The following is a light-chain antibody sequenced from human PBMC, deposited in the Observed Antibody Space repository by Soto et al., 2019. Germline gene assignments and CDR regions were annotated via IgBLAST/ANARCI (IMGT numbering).Light chain of an antibody. CDR3: LHLYTFPSP. CDR1: QGIRND. CDR2: AAS. J-gene: IGKJ1*01. Sequence: AIQMTQSPSSLSASVGDRVTITCRASQGIRNDLGWYQQKPGKAPKLLIYAASSLQSGVPSRFNGSGSGTDFTLTISSLQPLVFATYYCLHLYTFPSPLGQGTNVAIK. V-gene: IGKV1-6*01.